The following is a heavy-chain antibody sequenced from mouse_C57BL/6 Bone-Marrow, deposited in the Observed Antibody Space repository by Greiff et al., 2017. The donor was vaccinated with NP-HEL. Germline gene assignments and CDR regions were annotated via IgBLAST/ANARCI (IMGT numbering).Heavy chain of an antibody. CDR1: GYTFTSYG. J-gene: IGHJ4*01. CDR3: ASLYYDYPMDY. CDR2: IYPRSGNT. Sequence: VQLQQSGAELARPGASVKLSCKASGYTFTSYGISWVKQRPGQGLEWIGEIYPRSGNTYYNEKFKGKATLTADKSSSTAYMELRSLTSEDSAVYVCASLYYDYPMDYWGQGTSVTVSS. V-gene: IGHV1-81*01. D-gene: IGHD2-4*01.